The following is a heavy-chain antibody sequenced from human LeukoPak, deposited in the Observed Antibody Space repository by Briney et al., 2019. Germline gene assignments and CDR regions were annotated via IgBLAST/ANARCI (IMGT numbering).Heavy chain of an antibody. Sequence: SQTLSLTCTVSGGSISSGDYYWSWIRQPPGKGREWIGYIYYSGSTYYNPSLRSRVTMSVDTSKSQFSLKLSAVTAADTAVYYCARHSSPEYFDYWGQGTLVTVSS. CDR1: GGSISSGDYY. CDR3: ARHSSPEYFDY. V-gene: IGHV4-30-4*01. J-gene: IGHJ4*02. D-gene: IGHD6-13*01. CDR2: IYYSGST.